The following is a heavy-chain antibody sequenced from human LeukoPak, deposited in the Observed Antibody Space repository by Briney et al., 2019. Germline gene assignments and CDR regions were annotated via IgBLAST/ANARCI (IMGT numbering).Heavy chain of an antibody. CDR3: ARRTTPKPYDY. Sequence: GGSLRLSCAASGFTFSSYSMNWVRQAPGKGLEWVSSISSSSSYIYYADSVKGRFTISRDNAKNSLYLQMNSLRAEDTAVYYCARRTTPKPYDYWGQGTLVTVSS. D-gene: IGHD4-11*01. CDR2: ISSSSSYI. J-gene: IGHJ4*02. V-gene: IGHV3-21*01. CDR1: GFTFSSYS.